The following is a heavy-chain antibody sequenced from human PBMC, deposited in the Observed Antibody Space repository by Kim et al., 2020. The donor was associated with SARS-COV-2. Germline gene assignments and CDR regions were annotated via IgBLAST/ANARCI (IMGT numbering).Heavy chain of an antibody. J-gene: IGHJ4*02. D-gene: IGHD6-6*01. V-gene: IGHV4-34*01. CDR3: ARGSTSIAAHDY. Sequence: NYTPSLKSRVTISVDTSKNQFSLKLSSVTAADTAVYYCARGSTSIAAHDYWGQGTLVTVSS.